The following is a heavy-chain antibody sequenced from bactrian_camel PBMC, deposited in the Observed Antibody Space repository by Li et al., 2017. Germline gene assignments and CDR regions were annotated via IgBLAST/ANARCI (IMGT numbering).Heavy chain of an antibody. V-gene: IGHV3S53*01. Sequence: HVQLVESGGGSVQAGGSLKLSCAASGYNNIFIVCTMGWYRQAPGKEREMISSIKSVGKLYYAESVKGRFAISRDNAKNTLYLQMNGLKPEDTAMYFCAERPWGSGDGVRQARRRSPGGARGPRSPSP. CDR1: GYNNIFIVCT. CDR2: IKSVGKL. D-gene: IGHD5*01. J-gene: IGHJ4*01. CDR3: AERPWGSGDGVRQARRRSPG.